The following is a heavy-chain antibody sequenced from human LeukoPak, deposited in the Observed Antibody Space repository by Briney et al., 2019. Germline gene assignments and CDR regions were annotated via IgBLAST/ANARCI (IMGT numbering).Heavy chain of an antibody. CDR1: GSNIATHG. Sequence: GGSLRLSCAASGSNIATHGFHWVRQAPGKGLEWLAVVWTDGERKYYADSVKGRFTVSGDNSKNTLYLQMDSLTADDTAVYFCARGKIRLLGYYDYYYAMDVWGQGTAVTVSS. CDR3: ARGKIRLLGYYDYYYAMDV. V-gene: IGHV3-33*01. D-gene: IGHD3-16*01. CDR2: VWTDGERK. J-gene: IGHJ6*02.